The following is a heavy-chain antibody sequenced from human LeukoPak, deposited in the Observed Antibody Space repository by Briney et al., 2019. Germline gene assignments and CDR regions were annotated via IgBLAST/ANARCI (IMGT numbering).Heavy chain of an antibody. CDR3: ARGPIAVAGIFDY. V-gene: IGHV3-30*04. D-gene: IGHD6-19*01. CDR1: GFTFSSYA. CDR2: ISYDGSNK. Sequence: GGSLRLSCAASGFTFSSYAMHWVRQAPGKGLEWVAVISYDGSNKYYADSMKGRFTISRDNSKNTLYLQMNSLRAEDTAVYYCARGPIAVAGIFDYWGQGTLVTVSS. J-gene: IGHJ4*02.